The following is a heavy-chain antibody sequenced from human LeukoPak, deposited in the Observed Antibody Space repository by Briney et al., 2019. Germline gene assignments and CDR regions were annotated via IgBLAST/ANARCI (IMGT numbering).Heavy chain of an antibody. J-gene: IGHJ6*03. Sequence: SETLSLTCTVSGGSISSSNYYWGWIRQPPGKGLEWIGEIYHSGSTNYNPSLKSRVTIPVDKSKNPFSLKLSSVTAADTAVYYCARSGSGITIFGVVSPYYYYMDVWGKGTTVTVSS. V-gene: IGHV4-39*07. CDR1: GGSISSSNYY. D-gene: IGHD3-3*01. CDR2: IYHSGST. CDR3: ARSGSGITIFGVVSPYYYYMDV.